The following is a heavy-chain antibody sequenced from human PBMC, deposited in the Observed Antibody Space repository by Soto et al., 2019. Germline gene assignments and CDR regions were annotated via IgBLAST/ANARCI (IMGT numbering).Heavy chain of an antibody. D-gene: IGHD5-12*01. CDR2: INHSGST. CDR3: ARAAQIVAMGRPFDY. J-gene: IGHJ4*02. V-gene: IGHV4-34*01. CDR1: GGSFSGYS. Sequence: PSETLSLTCAVYGGSFSGYSWNWIRHPPGKGLEWIGEINHSGSTNYNPSLKRRVTIALDTSKNQFSLRLTSLTAADTAVYFCARAAQIVAMGRPFDYWGQGILVTVSS.